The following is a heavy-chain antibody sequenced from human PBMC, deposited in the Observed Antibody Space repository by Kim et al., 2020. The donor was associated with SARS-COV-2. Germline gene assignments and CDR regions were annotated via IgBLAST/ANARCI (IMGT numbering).Heavy chain of an antibody. CDR3: ARITRRYCSSTSCQRAFAYYGMDV. CDR1: GFTFSSYE. CDR2: ISSSGSTI. Sequence: GGSLRLSCAASGFTFSSYEMNWVRQAPGKGLEWVSYISSSGSTIYYADSVKGRFTISRDNAKNSLYLQMNSLRAEDTAVYYCARITRRYCSSTSCQRAFAYYGMDVWGQGTTVTVSS. D-gene: IGHD2-2*01. J-gene: IGHJ6*02. V-gene: IGHV3-48*03.